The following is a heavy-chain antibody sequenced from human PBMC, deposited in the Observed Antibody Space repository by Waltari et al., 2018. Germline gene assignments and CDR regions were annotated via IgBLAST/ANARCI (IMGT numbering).Heavy chain of an antibody. CDR2: IYSGGST. D-gene: IGHD6-19*01. CDR3: ARAAKAVAGTLGY. Sequence: EVQLVESGGGLIQPGGSLRLSCAASGFTVSSNYMSWVRQAPGKGWEWVSVIYSGGSTYYADSVKGRFTISRDNSKNTLYRQMNSLRAEDTAVYYCARAAKAVAGTLGYWGQGTLVTVSS. V-gene: IGHV3-53*01. CDR1: GFTVSSNY. J-gene: IGHJ4*02.